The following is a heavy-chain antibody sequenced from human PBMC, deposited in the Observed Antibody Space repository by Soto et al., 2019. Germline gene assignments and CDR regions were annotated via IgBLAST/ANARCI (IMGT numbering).Heavy chain of an antibody. D-gene: IGHD2-15*01. V-gene: IGHV3-21*01. J-gene: IGHJ5*01. CDR1: GFSFSSYT. CDR3: ARAHEVDWFDS. CDR2: ITNRGTHT. Sequence: EVQLVESGGGLVKPGESLRLSFAASGFSFSSYTMNWVRQAPGKGLQWVSSITNRGTHTYSADSVKGRFTISRDNDKKSLYLQMNNLRAEDTAIYFCARAHEVDWFDSFGLGTLVTVNS.